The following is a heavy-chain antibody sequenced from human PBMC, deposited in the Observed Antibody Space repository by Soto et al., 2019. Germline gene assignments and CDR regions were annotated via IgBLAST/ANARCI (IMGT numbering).Heavy chain of an antibody. V-gene: IGHV1-69*04. CDR2: VIPNLGVV. J-gene: IGHJ4*02. CDR1: GYTFTNYG. CDR3: ASGIQLWLRRINNGYSG. Sequence: GASVKVSCKASGYTFTNYGISWVRQAPGQGLEWMGRVIPNLGVVNYAQKFQGRVTFTADKSTSTAYMELSSLRSEDTAVYFCASGIQLWLRRINNGYSGWGQGTLVTVSS. D-gene: IGHD5-18*01.